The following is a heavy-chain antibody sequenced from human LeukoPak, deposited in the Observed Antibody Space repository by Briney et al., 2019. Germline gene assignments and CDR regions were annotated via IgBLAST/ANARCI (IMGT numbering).Heavy chain of an antibody. V-gene: IGHV4-59*08. CDR1: GGSLSDYY. CDR2: IYNSGST. J-gene: IGHJ3*02. D-gene: IGHD4/OR15-4a*01. Sequence: SETLSLTCAVSGGSLSDYYWTWIRQPPGKELEWIGYIYNSGSTNYNPSLESRVTISVDMSKYQFSLKLSSVTAADTAMYYCARRQKLRGPRAGDAPDIWGQGTMVTVSS. CDR3: ARRQKLRGPRAGDAPDI.